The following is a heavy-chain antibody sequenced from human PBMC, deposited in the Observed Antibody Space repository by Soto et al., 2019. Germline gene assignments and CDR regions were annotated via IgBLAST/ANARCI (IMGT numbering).Heavy chain of an antibody. J-gene: IGHJ6*02. Sequence: QVQLVQSGAEVKKPGASVKVSCKASGYTFSSYGINCVRQAPGQGLEWLGWVSPYDGYTNYAQILQVRASMTTDTSTKTAYMEVRSLRADDPAVYYCARGGYYDSSGSRNYFYYGMNVWGQGTTVTVSS. D-gene: IGHD3-9*01. V-gene: IGHV1-18*01. CDR3: ARGGYYDSSGSRNYFYYGMNV. CDR1: GYTFSSYG. CDR2: VSPYDGYT.